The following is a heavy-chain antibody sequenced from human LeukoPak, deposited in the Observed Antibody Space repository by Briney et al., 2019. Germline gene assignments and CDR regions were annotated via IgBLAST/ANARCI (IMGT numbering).Heavy chain of an antibody. CDR1: GGSFSGYY. V-gene: IGHV4-34*01. Sequence: SETLSLTWAVYGGSFSGYYWSWIRQPPGKGLEWIGEINHSGSTNYNPSLKSRVTISVDTSKNQFSLKLSSVTAADTAVYYCARTRGPNYYGSGSYYNVFDYWGQGTLVTVSS. D-gene: IGHD3-10*01. CDR2: INHSGST. J-gene: IGHJ4*02. CDR3: ARTRGPNYYGSGSYYNVFDY.